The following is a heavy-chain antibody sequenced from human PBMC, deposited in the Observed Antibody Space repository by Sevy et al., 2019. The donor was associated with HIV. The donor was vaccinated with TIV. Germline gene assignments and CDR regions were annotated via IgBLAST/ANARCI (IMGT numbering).Heavy chain of an antibody. D-gene: IGHD2-15*01. CDR3: AKRDIVVVVAATNFDY. CDR2: ICGSGGST. J-gene: IGHJ4*02. Sequence: GGSLRLSCAASGFTFSSYAMSWVRQAPGKGLEWVSAICGSGGSTYYADSVKDRFTISRDNSKNTLYLQMNSLRAEDTAVYYCAKRDIVVVVAATNFDYWGQGTLVTVSS. CDR1: GFTFSSYA. V-gene: IGHV3-23*01.